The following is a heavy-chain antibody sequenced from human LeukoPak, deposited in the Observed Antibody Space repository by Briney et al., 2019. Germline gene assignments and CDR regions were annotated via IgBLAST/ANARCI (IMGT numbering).Heavy chain of an antibody. CDR2: ISGSGGST. Sequence: PGGSLRLSCAASGFIFPNFGMSWVRQSPGRGLEWVSGISGSGGSTYYADSVKGRFTISRDNSKNTLYLQMNSLRAEDTAVYYCAKVALEYYFDYWGQGTLVTVSS. J-gene: IGHJ4*02. CDR1: GFIFPNFG. CDR3: AKVALEYYFDY. D-gene: IGHD1-1*01. V-gene: IGHV3-23*01.